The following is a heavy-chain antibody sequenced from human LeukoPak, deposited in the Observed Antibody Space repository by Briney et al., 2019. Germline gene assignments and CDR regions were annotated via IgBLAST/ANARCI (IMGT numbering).Heavy chain of an antibody. V-gene: IGHV1-18*01. J-gene: IGHJ4*02. D-gene: IGHD2-15*01. CDR3: ARDRSDIVVVVAATALDY. CDR2: ISAYNGNT. Sequence: GASVKVSCKASGYTFTSYGISWVRQAPGQGLEWMGWISAYNGNTNYAQKLQGRVTMTTDTSTSTAYMELMSLRSDDTAVYYCARDRSDIVVVVAATALDYWGQGTLVTVSS. CDR1: GYTFTSYG.